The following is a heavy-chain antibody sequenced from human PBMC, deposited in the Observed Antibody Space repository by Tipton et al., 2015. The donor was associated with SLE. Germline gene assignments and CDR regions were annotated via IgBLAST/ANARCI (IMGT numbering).Heavy chain of an antibody. CDR1: GGSISSHY. J-gene: IGHJ5*02. D-gene: IGHD6-13*01. CDR2: IYYSGST. Sequence: TLSLTCTVSGGSISSHYWSWIRQPPGKGLEWIGYIYYSGSTNYNPSLKSRVTISADTSKNQFSLKLSSVTAADTAVYYCARLADGNRNWFDPWGQGTLVTVSS. V-gene: IGHV4-59*08. CDR3: ARLADGNRNWFDP.